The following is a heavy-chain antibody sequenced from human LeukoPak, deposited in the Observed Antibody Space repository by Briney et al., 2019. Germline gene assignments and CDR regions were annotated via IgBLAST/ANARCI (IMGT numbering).Heavy chain of an antibody. CDR2: IRSKAYGGTT. CDR1: GFIFADHA. V-gene: IGHV3-49*04. D-gene: IGHD2/OR15-2a*01. J-gene: IGHJ6*02. CDR3: ARGPILLWLHNGMDV. Sequence: GGSLRLSCTASGFIFADHAMSWVRQAPGKGLECVGFIRSKAYGGTTEYGASVRDRFTISRDDSNGIAYLQMNNLKSEDTAVYYCARGPILLWLHNGMDVWGPGTTVTVSS.